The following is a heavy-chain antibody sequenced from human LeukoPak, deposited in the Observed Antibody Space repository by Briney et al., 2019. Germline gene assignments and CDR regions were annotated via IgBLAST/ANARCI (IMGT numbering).Heavy chain of an antibody. CDR2: IYYSGST. Sequence: SETLSLTCTVSGGSIGSSSYYWGWIRQPPGKGLEWIGSIYYSGSTYYNPSLKSRVTISVDTSKNQFSLKLSSVTAADTAVYYCARGLAWSSSSWFAWFDPWGQGTLVTVSS. D-gene: IGHD6-13*01. J-gene: IGHJ5*02. CDR1: GGSIGSSSYY. CDR3: ARGLAWSSSSWFAWFDP. V-gene: IGHV4-39*07.